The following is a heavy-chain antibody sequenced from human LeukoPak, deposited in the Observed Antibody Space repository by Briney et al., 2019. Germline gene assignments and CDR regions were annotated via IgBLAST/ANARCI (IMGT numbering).Heavy chain of an antibody. V-gene: IGHV4-39*01. CDR3: ASFADCSSTSCYTWDY. CDR1: GGSISSSSYY. J-gene: IGHJ4*02. CDR2: IYYSGST. Sequence: SETLSLTCTVSGGSISSSSYYWGWIRQPPGKGLEWIGSIYYSGSTYYNPSLKSRVTISADTSKNQFSLKLSSVTAADTAVYYCASFADCSSTSCYTWDYWGQGTLVTVSS. D-gene: IGHD2-2*02.